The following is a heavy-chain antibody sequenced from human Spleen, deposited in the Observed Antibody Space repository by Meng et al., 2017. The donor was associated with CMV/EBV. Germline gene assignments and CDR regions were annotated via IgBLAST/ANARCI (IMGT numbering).Heavy chain of an antibody. D-gene: IGHD3-22*01. Sequence: SETLSLTCTISGGSISSSTYYWGWIRQPPGKGLEWIGSIYNGGSTYYNPSLKSRVTISVDTSKNQFSLKLSSVTAADTAVDYWARGYDSSGYDHLYYYNAMDVWGQGTTVTVSS. J-gene: IGHJ6*02. V-gene: IGHV4-39*07. CDR1: GGSISSSTYY. CDR2: IYNGGST. CDR3: ARGYDSSGYDHLYYYNAMDV.